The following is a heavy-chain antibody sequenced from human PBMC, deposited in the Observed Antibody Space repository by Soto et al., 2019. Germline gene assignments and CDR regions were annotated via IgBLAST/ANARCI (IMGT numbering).Heavy chain of an antibody. CDR1: GFTFSSYA. Sequence: PGGSLRLSCAASGFTFSSYAMHWVRQAPGKGLEYVSAISSNGGSTYYANSVKGRFTISRDNSKNTLYLQMGSLRAEDMAVYYCAREGYCSSTSCYSFDYWRQGPLVTV. V-gene: IGHV3-64*01. CDR3: AREGYCSSTSCYSFDY. CDR2: ISSNGGST. J-gene: IGHJ4*02. D-gene: IGHD2-2*01.